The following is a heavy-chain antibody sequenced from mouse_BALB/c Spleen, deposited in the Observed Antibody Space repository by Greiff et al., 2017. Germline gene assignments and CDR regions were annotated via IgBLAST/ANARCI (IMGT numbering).Heavy chain of an antibody. CDR2: ISSGSSTI. CDR3: ARGGYGNYPFFAY. V-gene: IGHV5-17*02. CDR1: GFTFSSFG. Sequence: EVQGVESGGGLVQPGGSRKLSCAASGFTFSSFGMHWVRQAPEKGLEWVAYISSGSSTIYYADTVKGRFTISRDNPKNTLFLQMTSLRSEDTAMYYCARGGYGNYPFFAYWGQGTLVTVSA. D-gene: IGHD2-1*01. J-gene: IGHJ3*01.